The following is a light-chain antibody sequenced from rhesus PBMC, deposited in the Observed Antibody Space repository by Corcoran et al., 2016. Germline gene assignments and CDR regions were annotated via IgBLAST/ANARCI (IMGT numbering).Light chain of an antibody. V-gene: IGKV1-22*01. CDR3: LQYSSSLFT. J-gene: IGKJ3*01. CDR1: QSISSW. CDR2: KES. Sequence: DIQMTQSPSSLSASVGDTVTITCRASQSISSWLDWYQQKQGKAPKLLIYKESSLQSGVPSRFSGSGSGTDFTLTSRSLQPEDFATYYCLQYSSSLFTFGPGTKLDIK.